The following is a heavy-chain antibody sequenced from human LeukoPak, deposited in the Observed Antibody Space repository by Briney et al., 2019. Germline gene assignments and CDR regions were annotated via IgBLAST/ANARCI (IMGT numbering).Heavy chain of an antibody. Sequence: SETLSLTCTVSGGSISSYYWSWIRQPPGKGLEWTGYIYYSGSTNYNPSLKSRVTISVDTSKNQFSLKLSSVTAADTAVYYCARYIREGKAFDIWGQGTMVTVSS. J-gene: IGHJ3*02. CDR2: IYYSGST. CDR1: GGSISSYY. D-gene: IGHD2-2*02. V-gene: IGHV4-59*01. CDR3: ARYIREGKAFDI.